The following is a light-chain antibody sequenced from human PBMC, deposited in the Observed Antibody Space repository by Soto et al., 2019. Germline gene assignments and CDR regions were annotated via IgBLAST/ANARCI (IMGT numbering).Light chain of an antibody. V-gene: IGLV2-14*01. CDR3: SSYTSSSTVV. J-gene: IGLJ2*01. Sequence: QSALTQPASVSGSPGQSITISCTGTSSNIGGYNFVSCYQLHPGNAPKLMIYDVSDRPSGVYNRFAGSTSGNTASLTISGLKAEDEADYHCSSYTSSSTVVFGGGTKLTVL. CDR1: SSNIGGYNF. CDR2: DVS.